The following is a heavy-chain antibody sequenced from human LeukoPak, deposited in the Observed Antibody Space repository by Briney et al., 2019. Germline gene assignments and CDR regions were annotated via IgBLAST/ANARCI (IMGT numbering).Heavy chain of an antibody. V-gene: IGHV1-46*01. CDR3: ARDQEGFDY. CDR1: GYTFTSNY. J-gene: IGHJ4*02. CDR2: IYPRDGST. Sequence: ASVKVSCTASGYTFTSNYIHWVRQAPGQGLEWMGMIYPRDGSTSYAQKFQGRVAVTRDTSTSTVHMELSGLRSEDTAVYYCARDQEGFDYWGQGTLVTVSS.